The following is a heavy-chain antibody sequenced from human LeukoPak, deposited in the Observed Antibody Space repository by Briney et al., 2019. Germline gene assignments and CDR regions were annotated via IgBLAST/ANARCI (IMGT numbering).Heavy chain of an antibody. CDR3: ARDNRGYDY. D-gene: IGHD5-12*01. CDR2: ITSSSSAI. Sequence: GGSLRLSCAASGFTFSTYSMNWVRQASGKGLEWISYITSSSSAIYYTDSVKGRFTVSRDNAKNSLYLQMDSLRAEDTAVYYCARDNRGYDYWGQGTLVTVSS. CDR1: GFTFSTYS. J-gene: IGHJ4*02. V-gene: IGHV3-48*04.